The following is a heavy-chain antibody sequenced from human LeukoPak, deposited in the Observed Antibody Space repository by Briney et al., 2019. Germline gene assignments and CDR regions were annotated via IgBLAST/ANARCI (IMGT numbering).Heavy chain of an antibody. J-gene: IGHJ4*02. CDR3: ARIVVVTEFDY. D-gene: IGHD3-22*01. Sequence: GGSLRLSCAASGFTFSRYAMIWVRQAPGKGLEWVSAISGSGGSTYYADSVKGRFTISRDNSKNTLYLQMNSLRAEDTAVYYCARIVVVTEFDYWGQGTLVTVSS. V-gene: IGHV3-23*01. CDR1: GFTFSRYA. CDR2: ISGSGGST.